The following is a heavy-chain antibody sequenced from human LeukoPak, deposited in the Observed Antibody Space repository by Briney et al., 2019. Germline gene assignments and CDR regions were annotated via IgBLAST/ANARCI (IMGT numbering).Heavy chain of an antibody. CDR3: ARVHPPLDY. CDR2: IYYSGST. V-gene: IGHV4-39*07. Sequence: SETLSLTCTVSGGSISSSSYYWGWIRQPPGKGLERIGSIYYSGSTYYNPSLKSRVTISVDTSKNQFSLKLSSVTAADTAVYYCARVHPPLDYWGRGTLVTVSS. CDR1: GGSISSSSYY. J-gene: IGHJ4*02.